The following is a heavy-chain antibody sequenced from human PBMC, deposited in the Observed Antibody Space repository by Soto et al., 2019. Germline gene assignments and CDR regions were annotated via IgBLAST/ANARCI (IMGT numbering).Heavy chain of an antibody. V-gene: IGHV4-34*01. CDR3: ARSFYYENSGYPD. CDR2: VDQSGRT. D-gene: IGHD3-22*01. CDR1: GGSFRGFY. J-gene: IGHJ4*02. Sequence: SETLSLTCGVDGGSFRGFYRSWIRQPPGKGLEWIGEVDQSGRTNYNPSLKSQVTISVDTSEKQFSLKLSSVTAADTAVYYCARSFYYENSGYPDWGPGILVTVSS.